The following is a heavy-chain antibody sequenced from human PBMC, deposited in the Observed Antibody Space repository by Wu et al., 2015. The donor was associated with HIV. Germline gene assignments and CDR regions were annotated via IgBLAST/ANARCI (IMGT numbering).Heavy chain of an antibody. D-gene: IGHD3-16*02. CDR3: AGGYYVWGSYRYTQMLNP. Sequence: QVQLVQSGAEVKKPGASVKVSCKASGYTFTSYDINWVRQATGQGLEWVGWMNPNSGNTGYAQKFQGRVTMTRNTSISTAYMELSSLRSEDTAVYYCAGGYYVWGSYRYTQMLNPWGQGTLVTVSS. J-gene: IGHJ5*02. V-gene: IGHV1-8*01. CDR1: GYTFTSYD. CDR2: MNPNSGNT.